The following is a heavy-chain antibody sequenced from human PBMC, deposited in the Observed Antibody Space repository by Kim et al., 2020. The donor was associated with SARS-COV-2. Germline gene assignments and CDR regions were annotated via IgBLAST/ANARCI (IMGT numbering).Heavy chain of an antibody. D-gene: IGHD3-3*02. J-gene: IGHJ4*02. CDR3: AKRFSHEDALFDY. CDR2: ISYDGSHK. V-gene: IGHV3-30*18. CDR1: GFIFSNND. Sequence: GGSLRLSCAASGFIFSNNDMFWVRQAPGKGLEWVAVISYDGSHKYYADSVKGRFTISRDNSRNTLYVQMNSLRVEDTAVYYCAKRFSHEDALFDYWGQGTLVTVSS.